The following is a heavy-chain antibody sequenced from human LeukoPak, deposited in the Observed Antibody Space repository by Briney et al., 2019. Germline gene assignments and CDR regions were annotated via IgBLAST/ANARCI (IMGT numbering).Heavy chain of an antibody. CDR2: ISSSSSTI. CDR3: ARGQRGWYKGIPGSFDY. V-gene: IGHV3-48*04. D-gene: IGHD6-19*01. CDR1: GFTFSSYG. Sequence: GGSLRLSCAASGFTFSSYGMNWVRQAPGKGLEWVSYISSSSSTIYYADSVKGRFTISRDNAKNSLYLQMNSLRAEDTAVYYCARGQRGWYKGIPGSFDYWGQGTPVTVSS. J-gene: IGHJ4*02.